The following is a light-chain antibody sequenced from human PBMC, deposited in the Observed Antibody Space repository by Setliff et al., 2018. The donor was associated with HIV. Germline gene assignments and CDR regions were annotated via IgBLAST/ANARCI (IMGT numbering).Light chain of an antibody. CDR2: RNN. CDR1: NSNIGAGYH. Sequence: QSVLTQPPSVSGAPGQRIIISCTGNNSNIGAGYHVHWYQHLPGTAPKLIIYRNNNRPSGVPDRLSGSKSGTSASLAITGLQAEDEADYYCQSYDTNLSVVFGGGTK. V-gene: IGLV1-40*01. J-gene: IGLJ2*01. CDR3: QSYDTNLSVV.